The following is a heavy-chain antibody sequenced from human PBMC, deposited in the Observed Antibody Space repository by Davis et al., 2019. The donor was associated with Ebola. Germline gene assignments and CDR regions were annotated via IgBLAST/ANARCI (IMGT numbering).Heavy chain of an antibody. CDR3: ARDRYNWNDFDF. D-gene: IGHD1-20*01. CDR1: GYTFTSYA. J-gene: IGHJ4*02. CDR2: INAGNGNT. V-gene: IGHV1-3*01. Sequence: AASVKVSCKASGYTFTSYAMHWVRQAPGQRLEWMGWINAGNGNTKYSQKFQGRVTITRDTSASTAYMELRSLRSDDTAMYYCARDRYNWNDFDFWGQGTLVTVSS.